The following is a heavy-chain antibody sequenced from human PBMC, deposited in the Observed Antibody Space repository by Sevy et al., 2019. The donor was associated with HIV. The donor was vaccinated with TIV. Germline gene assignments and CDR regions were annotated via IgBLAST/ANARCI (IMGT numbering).Heavy chain of an antibody. V-gene: IGHV1-24*01. Sequence: ASVKVSCKVSGYTLTELSMHWVRLAPRKGLEWMGGFDPEDGETIYAQKFQGRVTMTEDTSTDTAYMELSSLRSEDTAVYYCATDTPDYSNYGYYYYGMDVWGQGPTVTVSS. CDR1: GYTLTELS. CDR3: ATDTPDYSNYGYYYYGMDV. CDR2: FDPEDGET. D-gene: IGHD4-4*01. J-gene: IGHJ6*02.